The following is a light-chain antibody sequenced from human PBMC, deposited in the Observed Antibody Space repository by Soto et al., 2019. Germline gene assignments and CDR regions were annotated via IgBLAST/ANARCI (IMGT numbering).Light chain of an antibody. V-gene: IGKV1-39*01. CDR3: QQSYSTPYT. CDR2: AAS. J-gene: IGKJ2*01. CDR1: QSISSY. Sequence: DIQMTQSPSSLSASVGDRVTITCRASQSISSYLSWYQQRPGRAPKLLIYAASSLQGGVPSRFSGSGSGTDFTLTITSLQPEDVATYYCQQSYSTPYTFCQGAKLEIK.